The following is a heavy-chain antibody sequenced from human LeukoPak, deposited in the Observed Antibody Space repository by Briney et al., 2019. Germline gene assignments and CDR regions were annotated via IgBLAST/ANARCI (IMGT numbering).Heavy chain of an antibody. CDR3: TRDEYGVGSNFFDY. D-gene: IGHD4-17*01. V-gene: IGHV3-49*04. Sequence: GGSLRLSCTASGFTFGDYAMSWVRQAPGKGLEWVGFIRSKAYGGTTEYAASVKGRFTISRDDSKSIAYLQMNSLKTEDTAVYYCTRDEYGVGSNFFDYWGQGTLVTVST. J-gene: IGHJ4*02. CDR2: IRSKAYGGTT. CDR1: GFTFGDYA.